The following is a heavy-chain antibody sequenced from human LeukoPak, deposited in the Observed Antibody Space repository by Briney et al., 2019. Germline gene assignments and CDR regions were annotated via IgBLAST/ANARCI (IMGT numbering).Heavy chain of an antibody. V-gene: IGHV4-59*01. CDR2: IYYSGST. CDR1: GGSISNYY. D-gene: IGHD6-13*01. CDR3: ARGTGSSSWYLFDY. J-gene: IGHJ4*02. Sequence: PSETLSLTCTVSGGSISNYYWSWIRQPPGKGLEWIGYIYYSGSTNYNPSLKSRVTISVDTSKNQFSLKLSSVTAADTAVYYRARGTGSSSWYLFDYWGQGTLVTVSS.